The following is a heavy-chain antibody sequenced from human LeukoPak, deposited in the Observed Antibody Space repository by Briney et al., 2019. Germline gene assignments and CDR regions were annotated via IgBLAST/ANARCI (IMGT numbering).Heavy chain of an antibody. Sequence: PSETLSLTCTVSGGSISSYYWSWIRQPPGKGLEWIGYIYYSGSTNYNPSLKSRVTISVDTSKNQFSLKLRSVTAADTAVYYCARAAEVGDYYYYYMDVWGKGTTVTVSS. J-gene: IGHJ6*03. CDR2: IYYSGST. D-gene: IGHD3-16*01. CDR3: ARAAEVGDYYYYYMDV. V-gene: IGHV4-59*01. CDR1: GGSISSYY.